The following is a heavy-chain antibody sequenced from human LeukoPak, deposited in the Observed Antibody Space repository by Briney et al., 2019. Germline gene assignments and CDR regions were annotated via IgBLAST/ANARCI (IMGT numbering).Heavy chain of an antibody. CDR2: LNPNSGNT. D-gene: IGHD6-19*01. V-gene: IGHV1-8*01. CDR3: ARVGWGAVAGRENHYSYYYMDV. Sequence: AAVKVSCTSSGYSFTTYDINWVRHATGQGLGWMGYLNPNSGNTRYAQKFEGRVTMTRNTSINTAYMELSSLRSEDTAVYYCARVGWGAVAGRENHYSYYYMDVWGGGTRVTISS. J-gene: IGHJ6*03. CDR1: GYSFTTYD.